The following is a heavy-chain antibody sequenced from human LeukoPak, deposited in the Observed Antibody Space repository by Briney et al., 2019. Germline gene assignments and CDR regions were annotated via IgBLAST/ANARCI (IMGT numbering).Heavy chain of an antibody. V-gene: IGHV3-48*01. CDR3: AKGATVTSRGFDY. Sequence: GGTLRLSCAASGFAFSSYNMNWVRQAPGKGLEWISYIGSSGSPTYYADSVKGRFTISRDNSKNTLYLQMNSLRAEDTAVYYCAKGATVTSRGFDYWGQGTLVTVSS. D-gene: IGHD4-17*01. CDR1: GFAFSSYN. CDR2: IGSSGSPT. J-gene: IGHJ4*02.